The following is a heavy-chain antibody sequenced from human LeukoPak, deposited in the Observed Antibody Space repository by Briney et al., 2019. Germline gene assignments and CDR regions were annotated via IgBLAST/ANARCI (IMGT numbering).Heavy chain of an antibody. Sequence: ASVKVSCKASGYTFTSYGISWVRQAPGQGLEWMGWISAYNGNTNYAQKLQGRVTMTRDTSTSTVYMELSSLRSEDTAVYYCAVGKYIQLWSSAGMDIWGQGTTVTVSS. J-gene: IGHJ6*02. CDR1: GYTFTSYG. V-gene: IGHV1-18*01. CDR2: ISAYNGNT. CDR3: AVGKYIQLWSSAGMDI. D-gene: IGHD5-18*01.